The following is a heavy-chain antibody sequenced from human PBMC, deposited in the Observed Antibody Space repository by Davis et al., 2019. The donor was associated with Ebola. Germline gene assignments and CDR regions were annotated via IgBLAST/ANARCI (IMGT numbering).Heavy chain of an antibody. V-gene: IGHV3-21*01. D-gene: IGHD5-18*01. CDR2: ISSSSSYI. CDR3: ARDTAMGEYYYYGMDV. Sequence: GESLKISCAASGFTFSSYSMNWVRQAPGKGLEWVSSISSSSSYIYYADSVKGRFTISRDNAKNSLYLQMNSLRAEDTAVYYCARDTAMGEYYYYGMDVWGQGTLVTVSS. J-gene: IGHJ6*02. CDR1: GFTFSSYS.